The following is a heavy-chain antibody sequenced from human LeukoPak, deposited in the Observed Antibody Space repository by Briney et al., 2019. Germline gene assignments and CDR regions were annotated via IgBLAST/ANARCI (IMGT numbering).Heavy chain of an antibody. Sequence: PGGSLRLSCAASGFTFSTYWMGWVRQAPGKGLEWVANIKEDGSEKYYVDSVKGRFTISRDNAKNSLYLQMNSLRAEDTAVYYCARGGGYYFDYLGQGTLVTVSS. J-gene: IGHJ4*02. D-gene: IGHD5-24*01. CDR2: IKEDGSEK. CDR3: ARGGGYYFDY. V-gene: IGHV3-7*01. CDR1: GFTFSTYW.